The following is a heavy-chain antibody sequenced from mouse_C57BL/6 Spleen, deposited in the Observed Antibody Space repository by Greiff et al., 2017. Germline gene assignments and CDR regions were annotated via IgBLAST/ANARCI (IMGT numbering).Heavy chain of an antibody. CDR1: GFTFSSYA. D-gene: IGHD2-5*01. V-gene: IGHV5-4*01. Sequence: EVKVVESGGGLVKPGGSLKLSCAASGFTFSSYAMSWVRQTPEKRLEWVATISDGGSYTYYPDNVKGRFTISRDNAKNNLYLQMSHLKSEDTAMYYCARENYYSKGEAMDYWGQGTSVTVSS. CDR2: ISDGGSYT. CDR3: ARENYYSKGEAMDY. J-gene: IGHJ4*01.